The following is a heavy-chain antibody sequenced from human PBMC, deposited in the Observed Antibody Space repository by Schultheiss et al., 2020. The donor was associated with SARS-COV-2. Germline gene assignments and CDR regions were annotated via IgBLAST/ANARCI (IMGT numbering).Heavy chain of an antibody. CDR3: ARRYYDFWSGYYRC. D-gene: IGHD3-3*01. CDR2: INHSGST. J-gene: IGHJ4*02. CDR1: GGSISSGGYY. Sequence: SETLSLTCTVSGGSISSGGYYWSWIRQHPGKGLEWIGEINHSGSTNYNPSLKSRVTISVDTSKNQFSLKLSSVTAADTAVYYCARRYYDFWSGYYRCWGQGTLVTVSS. V-gene: IGHV4-39*01.